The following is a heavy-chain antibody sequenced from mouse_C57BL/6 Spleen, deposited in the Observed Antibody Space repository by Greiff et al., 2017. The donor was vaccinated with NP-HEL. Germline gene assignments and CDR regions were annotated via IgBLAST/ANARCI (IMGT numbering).Heavy chain of an antibody. J-gene: IGHJ1*03. V-gene: IGHV1-80*01. CDR2: IYPGDGDT. Sequence: VKLQESGAELVKPGASVKISCKASGYAFSSYWMNWVKQRPGKGLEWIGQIYPGDGDTNYNGKFKGKATLTADKSSSTAYMQLSSLTSEDSAVYFCARSNYGSSRHWYFDVWGTGTTVTVSS. CDR3: ARSNYGSSRHWYFDV. CDR1: GYAFSSYW. D-gene: IGHD1-1*01.